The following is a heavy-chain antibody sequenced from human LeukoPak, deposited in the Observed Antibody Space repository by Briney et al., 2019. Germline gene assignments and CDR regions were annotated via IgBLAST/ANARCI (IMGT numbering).Heavy chain of an antibody. Sequence: GGSLRLSCAASGFTFSSYDMHWVRQAPGKGLEWVALISESGSNKYYAASVKGRFAISRDNSKNTLYLQMNSLRAEDTAVYYCARDLGGAGGSYYWGQGTLVTVSS. V-gene: IGHV3-30*03. J-gene: IGHJ4*02. CDR3: ARDLGGAGGSYY. CDR2: ISESGSNK. D-gene: IGHD3-16*01. CDR1: GFTFSSYD.